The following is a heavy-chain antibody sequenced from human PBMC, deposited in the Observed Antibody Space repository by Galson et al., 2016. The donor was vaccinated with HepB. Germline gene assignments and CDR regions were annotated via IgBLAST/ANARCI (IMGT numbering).Heavy chain of an antibody. CDR1: EYTFNTYD. J-gene: IGHJ6*02. CDR2: MNPNRGNT. Sequence: SVKVSCKAFEYTFNTYDIHWVRQATGQGLEWMGWMNPNRGNTVYAQKFQARVTMTRNISIGTAYMELSSLTSEDTAVYYCARGRGTMVRGVKTRSAYYYYGMDGWGQGTAVTVSS. CDR3: ARGRGTMVRGVKTRSAYYYYGMDG. D-gene: IGHD3-10*01. V-gene: IGHV1-8*01.